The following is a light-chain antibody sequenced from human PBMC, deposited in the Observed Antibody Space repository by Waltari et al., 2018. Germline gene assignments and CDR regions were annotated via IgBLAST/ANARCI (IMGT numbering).Light chain of an antibody. J-gene: IGKJ5*01. Sequence: DIEMTQSPESLAVSLGERITINCTSGRSVLSISNTRNYLAWYQHKPGQPPKLLLYWASTRTSGVPERFIGSGSGTDFTLTITSLQAEDVAVYYCQQHYSNPVFGQGTRLELK. CDR1: RSVLSISNTRNY. V-gene: IGKV4-1*01. CDR3: QQHYSNPV. CDR2: WAS.